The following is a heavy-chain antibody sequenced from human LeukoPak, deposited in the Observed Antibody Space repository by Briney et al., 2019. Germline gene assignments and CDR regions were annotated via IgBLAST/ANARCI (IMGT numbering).Heavy chain of an antibody. J-gene: IGHJ2*01. D-gene: IGHD2-21*01. V-gene: IGHV3-23*01. Sequence: GGSLRLSCAASGFTFFSYPMHWVRQAPGKGLEWVSAISGSGGSTYYADSVKGRLTISRDNSKHTLYLQMNSLRAEVTAIYYCARDGEPRLDWYFDLWGRGTLVTVSS. CDR3: ARDGEPRLDWYFDL. CDR1: GFTFFSYP. CDR2: ISGSGGST.